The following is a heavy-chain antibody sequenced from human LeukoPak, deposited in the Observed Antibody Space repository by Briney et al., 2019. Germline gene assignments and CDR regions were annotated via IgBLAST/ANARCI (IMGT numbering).Heavy chain of an antibody. CDR3: ARTAKYYYGSETYYFFDY. CDR1: GGSIRNSNYY. CDR2: LYDSGST. J-gene: IGHJ4*02. D-gene: IGHD3-10*01. V-gene: IGHV4-61*01. Sequence: SETLSLTCTVSGGSIRNSNYYWSWIRQPPGKGLEWIGYLYDSGSTTYNSSLKSRVTISLDTSQNQFSLKLTSVTPADTAVYYCARTAKYYYGSETYYFFDYWGQGTLVTVSS.